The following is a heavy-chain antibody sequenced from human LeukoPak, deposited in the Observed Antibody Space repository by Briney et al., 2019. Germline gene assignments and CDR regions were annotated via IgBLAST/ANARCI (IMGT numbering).Heavy chain of an antibody. J-gene: IGHJ6*02. CDR1: GGSISSYY. V-gene: IGHV4-59*01. CDR2: IYYSGST. CDR3: ARGKPSYYYGMDV. Sequence: SETLSLTCTVSGGSISSYYWSWIRQPPGKGLEWIGYIYYSGSTNYNPSLKSRVTISVDTSKNQFSLKLSSVTAADTAVYYCARGKPSYYYGMDVWGQGTTVTVSS.